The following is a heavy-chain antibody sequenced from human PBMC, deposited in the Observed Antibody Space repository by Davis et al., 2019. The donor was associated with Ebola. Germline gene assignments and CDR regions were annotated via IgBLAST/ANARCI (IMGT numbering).Heavy chain of an antibody. CDR3: ARWGLRGNYDSWSGSDYYFDY. D-gene: IGHD3-3*01. CDR2: ISWNSGSI. Sequence: GGSLRLSCAASGFTFDDYAMHWVRQAPGKGLEWVSGISWNSGSIGYADSVKGRFTISRDNAKNSLSLQLDSLRDEDTAVYYCARWGLRGNYDSWSGSDYYFDYWGQGTLVIVSS. V-gene: IGHV3-9*01. J-gene: IGHJ4*02. CDR1: GFTFDDYA.